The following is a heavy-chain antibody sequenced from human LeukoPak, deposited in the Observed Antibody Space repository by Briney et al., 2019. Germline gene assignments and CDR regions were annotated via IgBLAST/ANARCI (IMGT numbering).Heavy chain of an antibody. CDR3: TRDFNWGDAG. CDR1: GFTFANSD. CDR2: ISGSGHTI. J-gene: IGHJ4*02. V-gene: IGHV3-23*01. Sequence: GGSLTLSCVGSGFTFANSDMNGVRQPPGRGLEWVSVISGSGHTISYADSVKGRFTISRDNFKNTLYLQMNSLRAEDTALYYCTRDFNWGDAGWGQGTLVTVSS. D-gene: IGHD7-27*01.